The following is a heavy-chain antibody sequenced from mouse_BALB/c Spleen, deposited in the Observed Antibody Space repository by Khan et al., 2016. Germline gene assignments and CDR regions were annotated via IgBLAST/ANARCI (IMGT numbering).Heavy chain of an antibody. V-gene: IGHV2-2*03. CDR2: ICSGGTT. Sequence: QVQLKESGPGLVQPSQSLSITCTVSGFSLTTYGVHWVRQSPGNGLEWLGVICSGGTTDYNASFISRLSIDKDNSKNQVFFKLNSLQSNDTAIYYCARNDYDGDHCYDMDYWGQGTSVTVSS. J-gene: IGHJ4*01. CDR3: ARNDYDGDHCYDMDY. CDR1: GFSLTTYG. D-gene: IGHD2-4*01.